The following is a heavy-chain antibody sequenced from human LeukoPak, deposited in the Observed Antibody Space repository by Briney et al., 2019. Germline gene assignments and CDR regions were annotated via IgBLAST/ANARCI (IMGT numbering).Heavy chain of an antibody. V-gene: IGHV3-23*01. CDR3: GTSIAAPGAFDY. CDR2: ISGSGGST. Sequence: GGSLRLSCAASGFTFSSYAMSWVRQAPGKGLEWVSAISGSGGSTYYADSVKGRFTISRDNAKNTLYLQMNSLRAEDTAVYYCGTSIAAPGAFDYWGQGTLVTVSS. D-gene: IGHD6-6*01. J-gene: IGHJ4*02. CDR1: GFTFSSYA.